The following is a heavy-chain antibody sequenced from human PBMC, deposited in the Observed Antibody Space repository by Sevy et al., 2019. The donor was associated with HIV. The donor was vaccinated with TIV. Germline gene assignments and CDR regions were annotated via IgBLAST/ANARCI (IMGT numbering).Heavy chain of an antibody. CDR1: GFTFSSYG. Sequence: GGSLRLSCAASGFTFSSYGMHWVRQAPGKGLEWVAVISYDGSNKYYADSVKGRFTISRDNSKNSLYLQMNSLRAEDTALYYCAKGEYGDYVGWFDPWGQGTLVTVSS. CDR2: ISYDGSNK. CDR3: AKGEYGDYVGWFDP. J-gene: IGHJ5*02. D-gene: IGHD4-17*01. V-gene: IGHV3-30*18.